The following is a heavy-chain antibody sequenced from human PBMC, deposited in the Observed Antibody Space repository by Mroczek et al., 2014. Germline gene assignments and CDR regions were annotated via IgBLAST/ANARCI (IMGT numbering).Heavy chain of an antibody. CDR1: GGTFSSYA. D-gene: IGHD2-2*01. CDR3: ASRGDIVVVPAASFYYYYYMDV. V-gene: IGHV1-69*01. J-gene: IGHJ6*03. CDR2: IIPIFGTA. Sequence: VQLLESGAEVKKPGSSVKVSCKASGGTFSSYAISWVRQAPGQGLEWMGGIIPIFGTANYAQKFQGRVTITADESTSTAYMELSSLRSEDTAVYYCASRGDIVVVPAASFYYYYYMDVWGKGTTVTVSS.